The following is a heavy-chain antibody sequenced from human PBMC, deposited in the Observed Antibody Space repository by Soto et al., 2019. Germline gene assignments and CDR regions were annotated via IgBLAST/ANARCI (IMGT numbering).Heavy chain of an antibody. CDR3: ARCPDGYYYYGMDV. J-gene: IGHJ6*02. Sequence: QVQLVQSGAEVKKPGASVKVSCKASGYTFTSYDINWVRQATGQGLEWMGWMNPNSGNTGYAQKFQGRVTMTRNTSISTAYMALSSLRSEETDVYYCARCPDGYYYYGMDVWGQGTTVTVSS. CDR1: GYTFTSYD. CDR2: MNPNSGNT. V-gene: IGHV1-8*01.